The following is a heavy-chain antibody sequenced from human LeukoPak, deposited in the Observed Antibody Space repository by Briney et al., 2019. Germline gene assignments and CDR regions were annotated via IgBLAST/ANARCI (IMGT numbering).Heavy chain of an antibody. Sequence: AASVTVSFTASGYTFTVYYMHWVRQAPGQGLEWMGWINPNSGGTNYSQKFQGRVTMTRDTSISTAYMELSRLRSDDTAVYYCASSVVVPAEGTSLVYWGQGTLVTVSS. CDR3: ASSVVVPAEGTSLVY. CDR1: GYTFTVYY. D-gene: IGHD2-2*01. V-gene: IGHV1-2*02. CDR2: INPNSGGT. J-gene: IGHJ4*02.